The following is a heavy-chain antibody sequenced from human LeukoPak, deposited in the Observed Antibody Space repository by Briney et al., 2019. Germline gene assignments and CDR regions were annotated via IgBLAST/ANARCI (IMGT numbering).Heavy chain of an antibody. Sequence: GGSLRLSCVASGFTFSNSWMLWVRQAPGKGLMWVSLISTDGKSTRYAESVKGRFTISRDNAKNALYLQMDILRVEDTALYFCVRDYQFIQEVWGQGTTVTVSS. CDR2: ISTDGKST. V-gene: IGHV3-74*01. J-gene: IGHJ6*02. CDR1: GFTFSNSW. CDR3: VRDYQFIQEV. D-gene: IGHD2-2*01.